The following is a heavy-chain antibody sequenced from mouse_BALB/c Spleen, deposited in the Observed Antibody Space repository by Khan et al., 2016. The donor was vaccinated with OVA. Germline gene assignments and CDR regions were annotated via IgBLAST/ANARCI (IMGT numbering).Heavy chain of an antibody. CDR2: IAPANGNT. Sequence: VQLQQPGAELVKPGASVKLSCTASGFNIKDTYLHWVKQRPEQGLEWIGRIAPANGNTQYDPKFQGQATRTSDTSSDTSYLQLNSLTSEDTAVYYWARPTYDPRDFEVWGAGTTVTVSS. CDR3: ARPTYDPRDFEV. J-gene: IGHJ1*01. V-gene: IGHV14-3*02. CDR1: GFNIKDTY. D-gene: IGHD2-3*01.